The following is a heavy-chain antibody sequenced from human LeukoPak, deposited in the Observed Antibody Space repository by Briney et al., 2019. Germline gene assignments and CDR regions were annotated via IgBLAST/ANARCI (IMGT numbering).Heavy chain of an antibody. CDR1: VGSISSYY. V-gene: IGHV4-59*01. CDR2: ISNSWST. Sequence: SETLSLTCTVSVGSISSYYWTWIRQPPGKGLEWIDYISNSWSTNYTHSLTSRVTISVDTSKNQISLKLSSVTADDTAVYYCARDFKPYDSGDYEDMFDIWGQGTMITVSS. CDR3: ARDFKPYDSGDYEDMFDI. D-gene: IGHD3-22*01. J-gene: IGHJ3*02.